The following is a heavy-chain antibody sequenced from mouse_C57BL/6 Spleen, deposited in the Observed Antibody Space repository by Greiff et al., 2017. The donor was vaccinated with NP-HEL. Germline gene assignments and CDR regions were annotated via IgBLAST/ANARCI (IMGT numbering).Heavy chain of an antibody. D-gene: IGHD2-5*01. CDR2: IDPSDSYT. CDR3: ARGLYSNYFDY. J-gene: IGHJ2*01. Sequence: QVQLQPPGAALVKPGASVKLSCKASGYTFTSYRMQWVKQRPGQGLELIGEIDPSDSYTNYNQKFKGKATLTVDTSACTAYMQLSSLTSEDAAVYYCARGLYSNYFDYWGQGTTLTVSS. CDR1: GYTFTSYR. V-gene: IGHV1-50*01.